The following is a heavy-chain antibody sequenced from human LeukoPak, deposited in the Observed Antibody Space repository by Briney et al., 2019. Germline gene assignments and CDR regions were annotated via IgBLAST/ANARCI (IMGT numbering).Heavy chain of an antibody. J-gene: IGHJ4*02. V-gene: IGHV3-49*04. D-gene: IGHD3-22*01. CDR1: GFTSGDYA. CDR3: TRGGYYDSSGLYYFDY. Sequence: SGGSLRLSCTASGFTSGDYAMSWDRQAPGKGLEWVGFVRSKAYGGTTEYAASVKGRFTISRDDSKSIAYLQMNSLKTEDTAVYYCTRGGYYDSSGLYYFDYWGQGTLVTVSS. CDR2: VRSKAYGGTT.